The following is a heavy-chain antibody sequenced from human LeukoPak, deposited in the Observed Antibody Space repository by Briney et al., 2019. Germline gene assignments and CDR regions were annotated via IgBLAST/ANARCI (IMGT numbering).Heavy chain of an antibody. CDR2: ISSSSSYI. V-gene: IGHV3-21*01. CDR1: GFTFSSYS. CDR3: ARDGSGIGNYFDY. D-gene: IGHD3-10*01. Sequence: GGSLRLSCAASGFTFSSYSMNWVRQAPGKGLEWVSSISSSSSYIYYADSVKGRFTISRDNAKNSLYLQMNSLRAEDTAVYYCARDGSGIGNYFDYWGQGTLVTVSS. J-gene: IGHJ4*02.